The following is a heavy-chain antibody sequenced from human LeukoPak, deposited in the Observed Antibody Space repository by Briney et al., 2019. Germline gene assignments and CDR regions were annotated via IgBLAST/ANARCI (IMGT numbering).Heavy chain of an antibody. CDR3: AKDFSSGWTFDY. CDR1: GFTFSSYG. D-gene: IGHD6-19*01. CDR2: ISYDGSNK. Sequence: GGSLRLSCAASGFTFSSYGMHWVRQAPGKGLEWVAVISYDGSNKYYADSVKGRFTTSRDNSKNTLYLQMNSLRAEDTAVYYCAKDFSSGWTFDYWGQGTPVTVSS. V-gene: IGHV3-30*18. J-gene: IGHJ4*02.